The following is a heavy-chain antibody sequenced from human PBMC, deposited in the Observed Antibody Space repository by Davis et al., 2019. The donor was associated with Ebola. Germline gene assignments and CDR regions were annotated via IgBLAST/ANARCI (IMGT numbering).Heavy chain of an antibody. CDR1: GFTFSSYA. CDR2: ISGSGGST. D-gene: IGHD3-10*01. CDR3: ATPPLNYYGSGSYSYNWFDP. Sequence: PGGSLRLSCAASGFTFSSYAMSWVRQAPGKGLEWVSAISGSGGSTYYADSVKGRFTISRDNSKNTLYLQMNSLRAEDTAVYYCATPPLNYYGSGSYSYNWFDPWGQGTLVTVSS. J-gene: IGHJ5*02. V-gene: IGHV3-23*01.